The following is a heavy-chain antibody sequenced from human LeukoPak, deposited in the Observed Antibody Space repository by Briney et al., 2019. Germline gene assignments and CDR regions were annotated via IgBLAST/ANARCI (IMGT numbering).Heavy chain of an antibody. CDR3: ARFHINAIDP. J-gene: IGHJ5*02. CDR2: INHSGST. CDR1: GGSLSGYY. V-gene: IGHV4-34*01. Sequence: SETLSLTCAVYGGSLSGYYWSWIRQPPGKGLEWIGEINHSGSTNYNPSLKSRVTISVDTSKNQFSLKLSSVTAADTAVYYCARFHINAIDPWGQGTLVTVSS.